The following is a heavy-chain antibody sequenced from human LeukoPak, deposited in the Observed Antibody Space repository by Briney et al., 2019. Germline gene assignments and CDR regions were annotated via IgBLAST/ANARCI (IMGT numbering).Heavy chain of an antibody. J-gene: IGHJ3*02. Sequence: ASVKVSCKASGYTFTSYGITWVRQAPGQGLEWMGWISAYNGNTDYAQNLQGRVTMTTDTSTSTAYMGLRSLRSDDTAVYYCATDSSAYNAFDIWGQGTKVTVSS. CDR2: ISAYNGNT. CDR3: ATDSSAYNAFDI. V-gene: IGHV1-18*01. CDR1: GYTFTSYG. D-gene: IGHD3-22*01.